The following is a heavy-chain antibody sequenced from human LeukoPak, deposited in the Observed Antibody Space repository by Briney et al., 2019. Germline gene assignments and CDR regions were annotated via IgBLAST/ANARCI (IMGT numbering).Heavy chain of an antibody. CDR3: ARELGINAFDV. D-gene: IGHD7-27*01. V-gene: IGHV1-2*02. J-gene: IGHJ3*01. CDR2: IDPKSGGT. CDR1: GYTLTKNH. Sequence: ASVKVSCEASGYTLTKNHLYWVRQAPGQGLEWMGWIDPKSGGTNFAQNFQGRLTMTRDTSINTAYMELTRLTSDDTTVYYCARELGINAFDVWGQGTMVTVSS.